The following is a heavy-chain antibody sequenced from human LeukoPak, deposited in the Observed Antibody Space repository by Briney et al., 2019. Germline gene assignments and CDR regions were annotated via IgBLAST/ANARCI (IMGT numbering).Heavy chain of an antibody. CDR2: ISYDGSNK. V-gene: IGHV3-30*03. Sequence: GGSLRLSCAASGFTFSSYGMHWVRQAPGKGLEGVAVISYDGSNKYYADSVKGRFTISRDNSKNTLYLQMNSLRAEDTAVYYCNTYHFDYWGQGTLVTVSS. D-gene: IGHD2-2*01. J-gene: IGHJ4*02. CDR1: GFTFSSYG. CDR3: NTYHFDY.